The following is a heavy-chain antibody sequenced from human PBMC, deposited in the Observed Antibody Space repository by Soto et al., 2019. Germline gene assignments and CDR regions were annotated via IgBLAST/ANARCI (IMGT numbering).Heavy chain of an antibody. Sequence: GGSLRLSCAASGFTFSSYWMSWVRQAPGKGLEWVANIKQDGSEKYYVDSVKGRFTISRDNAKNSLYLQMNSLRAEDTAVYYCARDGPGFYFAYDYWGQGTLVTVSS. CDR2: IKQDGSEK. CDR3: ARDGPGFYFAYDY. J-gene: IGHJ4*02. D-gene: IGHD3-22*01. V-gene: IGHV3-7*01. CDR1: GFTFSSYW.